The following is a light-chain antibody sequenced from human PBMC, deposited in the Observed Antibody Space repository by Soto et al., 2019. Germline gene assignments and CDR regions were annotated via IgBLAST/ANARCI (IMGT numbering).Light chain of an antibody. CDR1: SGSVSSSYY. J-gene: IGLJ3*02. CDR3: VLYMGSGIWV. CDR2: NTV. V-gene: IGLV8-61*01. Sequence: QTVVTQEPSFSVSPGGTVTLTCGLSSGSVSSSYYPSWYQQTPGQAPRKVIYNTVTRSSGVPDRFSGSILGNKAALTITGAQADDECDYYCVLYMGSGIWVFGGGIKLTVL.